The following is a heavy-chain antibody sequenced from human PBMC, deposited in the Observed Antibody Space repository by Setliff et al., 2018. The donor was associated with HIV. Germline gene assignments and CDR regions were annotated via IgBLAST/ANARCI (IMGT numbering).Heavy chain of an antibody. CDR3: TTGTRLVD. D-gene: IGHD2-21*01. CDR2: ISYDGSNK. J-gene: IGHJ4*02. V-gene: IGHV3-30*04. Sequence: PGGSLRLSCAASGLTFSSYAMHWVRQAPGKGLEWVAVISYDGSNKYYADSVKGRFTISRDNSKNTLYLQMNSLKTEETAVYSCTTGTRLVDWGQGALVTVSS. CDR1: GLTFSSYA.